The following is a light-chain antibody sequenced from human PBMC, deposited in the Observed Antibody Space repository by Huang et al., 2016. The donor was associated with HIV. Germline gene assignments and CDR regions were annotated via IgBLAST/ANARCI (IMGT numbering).Light chain of an antibody. CDR3: QQYGSSPLT. J-gene: IGKJ4*01. Sequence: EIVLTQSPGTLSLSPGDRVTLSCRASQSVFSSYLAWYQRKPGQGPRLLIYGASSRATGIPDRFSGSGSGTDFTLTISRLEAEDFAVYYCQQYGSSPLTFGGGTKVEIK. CDR2: GAS. CDR1: QSVFSSY. V-gene: IGKV3-20*01.